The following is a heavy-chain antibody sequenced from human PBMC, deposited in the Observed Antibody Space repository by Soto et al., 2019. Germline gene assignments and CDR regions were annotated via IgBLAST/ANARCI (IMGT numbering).Heavy chain of an antibody. Sequence: GGSLRLSCSGSGFTVSSFGMHWVRQAPGKGLEHVSTLSSNGIGTYYADSVKGRFTLSRDTSKNTLYLQMSSLRTEDTAVYYCVKDMGQAAVGIRYPYGLDVWGLGTTVTVSS. CDR2: LSSNGIGT. D-gene: IGHD6-13*01. J-gene: IGHJ6*02. CDR1: GFTVSSFG. CDR3: VKDMGQAAVGIRYPYGLDV. V-gene: IGHV3-64D*06.